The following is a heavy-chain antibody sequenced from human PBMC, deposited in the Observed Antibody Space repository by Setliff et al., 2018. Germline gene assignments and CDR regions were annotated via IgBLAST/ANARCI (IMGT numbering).Heavy chain of an antibody. J-gene: IGHJ4*02. CDR2: ISPYSGNT. D-gene: IGHD6-19*01. Sequence: VASVKVSCKTSGFGFTTFGFSWVRQAPGQGLEWLGSISPYSGNTNYPQWLQDRVTMTIDTSATTVYMELQSLRSDDTAVYYCVRSSAPRVVLAADFDFWGQGTPVTVSS. CDR3: VRSSAPRVVLAADFDF. V-gene: IGHV1-18*01. CDR1: GFGFTTFG.